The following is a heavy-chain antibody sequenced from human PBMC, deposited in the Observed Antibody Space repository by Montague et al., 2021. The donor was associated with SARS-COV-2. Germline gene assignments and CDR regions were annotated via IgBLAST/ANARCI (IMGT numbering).Heavy chain of an antibody. CDR1: GGSISSSSYF. J-gene: IGHJ4*02. D-gene: IGHD6-13*01. CDR3: ARAFIAAAGTTSFDY. CDR2: IYYSGST. V-gene: IGHV4-39*01. Sequence: SETLSLTCTVSGGSISSSSYFWGWIRQPPGKGLEWIGSIYYSGSTYYNPSLKSRVTISVDTSKNQFSPKLSSVTAADTAVYYCARAFIAAAGTTSFDYWGQGTLVTVSS.